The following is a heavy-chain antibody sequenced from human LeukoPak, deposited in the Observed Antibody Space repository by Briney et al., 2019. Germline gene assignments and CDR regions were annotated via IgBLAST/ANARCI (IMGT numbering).Heavy chain of an antibody. V-gene: IGHV4-38-2*01. CDR1: GYSISSGYY. CDR3: ARLVAARSLDY. Sequence: SETLSLTXAVSGYSISSGYYWDWIRRPPGKGLEWIGSIYHSGSTYYNPSLKSRVTISVDTSKNQFSLKLSSVTAADTAVYYCARLVAARSLDYWGQGTLVTVSS. J-gene: IGHJ4*02. CDR2: IYHSGST. D-gene: IGHD6-6*01.